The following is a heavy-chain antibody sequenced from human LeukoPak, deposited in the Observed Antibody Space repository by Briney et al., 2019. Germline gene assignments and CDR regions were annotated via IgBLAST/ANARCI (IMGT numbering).Heavy chain of an antibody. V-gene: IGHV1-3*02. Sequence: ASMKVSCKASGYTFTNNAMHWVRQAPGQRLEWMTCTNGANGNTEYSREFQGRVTITRDTSASTAYMELSSLRSEDTAVYYCARGAGVGSWLIDYWGQGTLVIVSS. CDR2: TNGANGNT. J-gene: IGHJ4*02. D-gene: IGHD3-9*01. CDR3: ARGAGVGSWLIDY. CDR1: GYTFTNNA.